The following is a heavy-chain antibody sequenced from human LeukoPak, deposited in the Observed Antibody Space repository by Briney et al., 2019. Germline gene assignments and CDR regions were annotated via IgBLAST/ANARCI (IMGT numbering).Heavy chain of an antibody. CDR2: IRSDSSTT. J-gene: IGHJ4*02. D-gene: IGHD3-10*01. CDR1: GFNLHLHA. Sequence: GGSLRLSCAASGFNLHLHAMSWVRQTPGKGLEWVADIRSDSSTTAYADSVKGRFTISRDNSKMTLYLQMDSLRAEDTAVYYCASHYYYGSGALFDYWGQGTLVTVSS. V-gene: IGHV3-23*01. CDR3: ASHYYYGSGALFDY.